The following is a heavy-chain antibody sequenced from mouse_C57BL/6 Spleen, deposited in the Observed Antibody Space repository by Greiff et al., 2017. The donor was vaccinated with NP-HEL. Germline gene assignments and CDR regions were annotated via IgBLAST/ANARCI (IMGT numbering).Heavy chain of an antibody. CDR2: IDPENGDT. CDR1: GFNIKDDY. CDR3: TPIYYGNYS. Sequence: EVQLQQSGAELVRPGASVKLSCTASGFNIKDDYMHWVKQRPEQGLEWIGWIDPENGDTEYASKFQGKATITADTSSNTAYLQLSSLASEDTAVYYCTPIYYGNYSWGQGTTLTVSS. D-gene: IGHD2-1*01. J-gene: IGHJ2*01. V-gene: IGHV14-4*01.